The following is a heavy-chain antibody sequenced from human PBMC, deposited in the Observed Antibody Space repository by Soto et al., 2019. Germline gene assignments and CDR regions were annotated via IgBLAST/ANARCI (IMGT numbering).Heavy chain of an antibody. Sequence: PGKGLEWIGYIYYSGSTYYNPSLKSRVTISVDTSKNQFSPKLSSVTAADTAVYYCARLLYDFWSGYYRRGPLDVWGQGTTVTVSS. J-gene: IGHJ6*02. V-gene: IGHV4-30-4*01. CDR2: IYYSGST. CDR3: ARLLYDFWSGYYRRGPLDV. D-gene: IGHD3-3*01.